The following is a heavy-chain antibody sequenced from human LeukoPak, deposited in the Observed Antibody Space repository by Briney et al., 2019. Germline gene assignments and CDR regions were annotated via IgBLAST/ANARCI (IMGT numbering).Heavy chain of an antibody. CDR3: AGTFQMPWDF. Sequence: ASVKVSCKASGHTFTGHYMNWVRQAPGQGLEWMGWINSNSGGTNYAQKFQGRVTMTRDTSISTAYMELTRLTSDDTAAYYCAGTFQMPWDFWGQGTLVTVSS. CDR2: INSNSGGT. J-gene: IGHJ4*02. V-gene: IGHV1-2*02. CDR1: GHTFTGHY. D-gene: IGHD2/OR15-2a*01.